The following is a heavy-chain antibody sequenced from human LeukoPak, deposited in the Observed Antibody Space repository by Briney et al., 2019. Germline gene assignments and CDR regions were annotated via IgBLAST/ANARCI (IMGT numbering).Heavy chain of an antibody. CDR3: ARDGFGNTATKYNWFDP. Sequence: GASVKVSCKASGYTFTGYYMHWVRQAPGQGLEWMGWINPSGGSTSYAQKFQGRVTMTRDMSTSTVYMELSSLRSEDTAVYYCARDGFGNTATKYNWFDPWGQGTLVTVSS. V-gene: IGHV1-46*01. J-gene: IGHJ5*02. CDR2: INPSGGST. CDR1: GYTFTGYY. D-gene: IGHD5-18*01.